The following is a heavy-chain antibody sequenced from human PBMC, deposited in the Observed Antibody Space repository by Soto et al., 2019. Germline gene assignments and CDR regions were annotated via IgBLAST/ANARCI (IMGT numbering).Heavy chain of an antibody. CDR2: IFYTGST. V-gene: IGHV4-59*12. CDR3: ARGFGVVPFDY. J-gene: IGHJ4*02. CDR1: GGSITNYY. Sequence: SETLSLTCTVSGGSITNYYWNWIRQAPGKGLEWIGYIFYTGSTNYNPSLKSRVTISVDTSKNQFSLKLSSVTAADTAVYYCARGFGVVPFDYWGQGTLVTVSS. D-gene: IGHD3-10*01.